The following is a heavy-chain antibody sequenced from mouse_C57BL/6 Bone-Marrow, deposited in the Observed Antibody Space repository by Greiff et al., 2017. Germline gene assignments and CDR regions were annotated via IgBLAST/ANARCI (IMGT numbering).Heavy chain of an antibody. V-gene: IGHV14-1*01. CDR1: GFNIKDYY. D-gene: IGHD2-4*01. CDR3: SPYDYGRAWFAY. CDR2: IDPEDGDT. J-gene: IGHJ3*01. Sequence: EVQLQQSGAELVRPGASVKLSCTASGFNIKDYYMHWVKQRPEQGLEWIGRIDPEDGDTEYAPKFQGKATMTADTSSNTAYLQLSSLTSEDTAVYYCSPYDYGRAWFAYWGQGTLVTVSA.